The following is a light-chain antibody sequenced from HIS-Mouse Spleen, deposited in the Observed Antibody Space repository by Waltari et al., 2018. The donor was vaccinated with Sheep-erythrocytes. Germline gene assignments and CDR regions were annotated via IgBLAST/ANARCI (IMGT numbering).Light chain of an antibody. V-gene: IGKV1-39*01. CDR1: QSISSY. Sequence: SSLSASVGDRVTITCRASQSISSYLNWYQQKPGNAPKLLIYAASSLQSGVPSRFSGSGSGTDFTLTISSLQPEDFATYYCQQSYSTPQFTFGPGTKVDIK. CDR3: QQSYSTPQFT. J-gene: IGKJ3*01. CDR2: AAS.